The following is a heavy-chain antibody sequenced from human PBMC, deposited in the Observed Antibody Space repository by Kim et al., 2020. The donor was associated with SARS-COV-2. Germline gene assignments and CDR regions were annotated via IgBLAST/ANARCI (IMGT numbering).Heavy chain of an antibody. J-gene: IGHJ4*02. Sequence: YAQKFQGRVTMTRDTATNTAYMELSSLISEDTAIYYCTREIIGTSLFDYWGQGTLVTVSS. V-gene: IGHV1-46*01. CDR3: TREIIGTSLFDY. D-gene: IGHD1-20*01.